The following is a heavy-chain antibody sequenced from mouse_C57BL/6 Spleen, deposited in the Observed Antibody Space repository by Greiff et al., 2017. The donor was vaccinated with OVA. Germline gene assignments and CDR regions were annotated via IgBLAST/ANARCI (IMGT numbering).Heavy chain of an antibody. Sequence: VQLQQPGAELVKPGASVKLSCKASGYTFTRYWLHWVKQRPGRGLEWIGRIDPNSGGTKYNEKFKSKATLTVDKPSSTAYMQLSSLTSEDSAVYYCAAYYGSSLWYFDVWGTGTTVTVSS. J-gene: IGHJ1*03. CDR1: GYTFTRYW. CDR3: AAYYGSSLWYFDV. D-gene: IGHD1-1*01. CDR2: IDPNSGGT. V-gene: IGHV1-72*01.